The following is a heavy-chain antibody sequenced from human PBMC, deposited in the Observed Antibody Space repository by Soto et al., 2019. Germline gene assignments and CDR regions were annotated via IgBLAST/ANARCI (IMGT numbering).Heavy chain of an antibody. V-gene: IGHV6-1*01. D-gene: IGHD3-16*02. CDR2: TYYRSKWYN. CDR3: ARDYRTYDYIWGSYRSYYYYYMDV. CDR1: GDSVSSNSAA. Sequence: SQTLSLTCVISGDSVSSNSAAWNWIRQSPSRGLEWLGRTYYRSKWYNDYAVSVKSRITINPDTSKNQFSLQLNSVTPEDTAVYYCARDYRTYDYIWGSYRSYYYYYMDVWGKGTTVTVSS. J-gene: IGHJ6*03.